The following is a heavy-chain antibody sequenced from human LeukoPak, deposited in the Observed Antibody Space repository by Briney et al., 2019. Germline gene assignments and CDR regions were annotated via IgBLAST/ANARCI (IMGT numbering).Heavy chain of an antibody. CDR3: AKGLVPAAIRVVDY. CDR2: ISSSSSYI. J-gene: IGHJ4*02. D-gene: IGHD2-2*01. CDR1: GFTFSSYS. V-gene: IGHV3-21*04. Sequence: GGSLRLSCAASGFTFSSYSMNWVRQAPGKGLEWVSSISSSSSYIYYADSVKGRFTISRDNSQNTLYLQVNSLRAEGTAVYYCAKGLVPAAIRVVDYWGQGTLVTVSS.